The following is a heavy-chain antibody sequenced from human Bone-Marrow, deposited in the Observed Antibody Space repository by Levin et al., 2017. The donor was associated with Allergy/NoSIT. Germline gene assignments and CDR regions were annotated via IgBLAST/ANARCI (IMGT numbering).Heavy chain of an antibody. CDR3: AKHTDVLQRVGPVPDTDSFDH. CDR2: IHYSGIT. V-gene: IGHV4-39*01. Sequence: PSETLSLTCTVSSGSISSSTYYWVWIRQPPGEGLEWLATIHYSGITYYNPSLKSRITISLDTSNNQFSLRLSSVTAADPAVYYCAKHTDVLQRVGPVPDTDSFDHWGQGALGTVSS. D-gene: IGHD2-2*01. CDR1: SGSISSSTYY. J-gene: IGHJ4*02.